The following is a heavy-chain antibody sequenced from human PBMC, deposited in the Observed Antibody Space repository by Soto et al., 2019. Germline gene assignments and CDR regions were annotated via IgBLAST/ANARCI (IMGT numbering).Heavy chain of an antibody. J-gene: IGHJ4*02. Sequence: SVKVSCKASGGTFSSYAISWVRQAPGQGLEWMGGIIPIFGTANYAQKFQGRVTITADESTSTAYMELSSLRSEDTAVYYCASSHNSYYDILTGYPTLAYWGQGTLVTVSS. V-gene: IGHV1-69*13. CDR2: IIPIFGTA. CDR3: ASSHNSYYDILTGYPTLAY. D-gene: IGHD3-9*01. CDR1: GGTFSSYA.